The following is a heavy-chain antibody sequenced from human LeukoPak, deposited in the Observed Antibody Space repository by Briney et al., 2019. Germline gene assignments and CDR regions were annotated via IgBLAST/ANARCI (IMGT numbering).Heavy chain of an antibody. CDR1: GFTFSSYG. V-gene: IGHV3-48*01. CDR2: ITGSGDIT. CDR3: ARGLNYYDILTFADY. Sequence: GGSLRLSCAASGFTFSSYGINWVRQAPGKGLEWVSHITGSGDITHYADSVKGRFTISRDNAKNSLYLQMNSLRAEDTAVYYCARGLNYYDILTFADYWGQGTLVTVSS. J-gene: IGHJ4*02. D-gene: IGHD3-9*01.